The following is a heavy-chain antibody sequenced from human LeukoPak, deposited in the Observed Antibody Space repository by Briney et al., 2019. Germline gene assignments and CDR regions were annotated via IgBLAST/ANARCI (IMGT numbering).Heavy chain of an antibody. J-gene: IGHJ4*02. CDR1: GFTFSSYE. CDR3: ARGVGATIALDY. D-gene: IGHD1-26*01. CDR2: ISNSGSTI. Sequence: GGSLRLSCAASGFTFSSYEMNWVRQAPGKGLEWVSYISNSGSTIYYADSVKGRFTISRDNAKNSLYLQMNSLRAEDTAVYYCARGVGATIALDYWGQGTLVTVSS. V-gene: IGHV3-48*03.